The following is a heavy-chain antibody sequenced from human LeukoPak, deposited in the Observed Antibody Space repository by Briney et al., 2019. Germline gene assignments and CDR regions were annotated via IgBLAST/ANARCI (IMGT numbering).Heavy chain of an antibody. V-gene: IGHV4-39*07. D-gene: IGHD3-10*01. Sequence: SETLSLTCTVSGGSISSSSYYWGWIRQPPGKGLEWIGSIYYSGSTYYNPSLKSRVTISVDTSKNQFSLKLSSATAADTAVYYCARLVISYYYGSGSYPEGYFDYWGQGTLVTVSS. CDR2: IYYSGST. CDR3: ARLVISYYYGSGSYPEGYFDY. CDR1: GGSISSSSYY. J-gene: IGHJ4*02.